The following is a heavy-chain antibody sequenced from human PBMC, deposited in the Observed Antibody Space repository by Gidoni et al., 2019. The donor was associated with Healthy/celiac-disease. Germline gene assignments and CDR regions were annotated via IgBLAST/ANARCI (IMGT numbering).Heavy chain of an antibody. J-gene: IGHJ4*02. Sequence: EVQLLESGGGLVQPGGSLRLSCAAPGFTFSSYAMSWVRQVPGKGLEWVSAISGRGGSTYYADSVKGRFTISRDNSKNTLYLQMNSLRAEDTAVYYCAKIELTMVRGAFDYWGQGTLVTVSS. V-gene: IGHV3-23*01. D-gene: IGHD3-10*01. CDR2: ISGRGGST. CDR1: GFTFSSYA. CDR3: AKIELTMVRGAFDY.